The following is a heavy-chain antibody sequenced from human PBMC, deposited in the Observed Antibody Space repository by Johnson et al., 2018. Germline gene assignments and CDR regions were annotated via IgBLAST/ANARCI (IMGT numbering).Heavy chain of an antibody. CDR3: AKHRGDGDFQDAFDI. CDR1: GASISSSSFY. J-gene: IGHJ3*02. D-gene: IGHD4-17*01. V-gene: IGHV4-39*01. CDR2: VYYSGST. Sequence: QVQLQESGPGLVKPSEILSLPCTVSGASISSSSFYWGWIRQPPGKGLEWIGSVYYSGSTYYNPSLQSRVTISVDMSMNQVSLKLTSVTAADTALYYCAKHRGDGDFQDAFDILGLGTTVTVSS.